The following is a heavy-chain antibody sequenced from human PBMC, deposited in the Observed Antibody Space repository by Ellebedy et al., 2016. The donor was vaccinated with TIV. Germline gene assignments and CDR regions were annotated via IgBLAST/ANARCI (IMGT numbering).Heavy chain of an antibody. CDR3: ARISSGWGFDY. V-gene: IGHV2-70*17. J-gene: IGHJ4*02. Sequence: SGPTLVKPTQTLTLTCTFSGFSLSTSRLSVSWIRQPPGKALEWLARIDWDDDKFYSTSLRTRVTISKDSSENQVVLTMTNMDPEDTATHYCARISSGWGFDYWGQGALVTVSS. CDR2: IDWDDDK. D-gene: IGHD6-19*01. CDR1: GFSLSTSRLS.